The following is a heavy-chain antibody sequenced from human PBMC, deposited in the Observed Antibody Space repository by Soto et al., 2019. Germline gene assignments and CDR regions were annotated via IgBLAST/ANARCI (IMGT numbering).Heavy chain of an antibody. Sequence: SETLSLTCTVSGGSIISGDYYWIWIRQPPGKGLEWIGYIYYSGSTYYNPSLKSRVTISVDTSKNQFSLKLSSVTAADTAVYYCARDVLRYFDWLLAGYYYYGMDVWGQGTTVTVSS. D-gene: IGHD3-9*01. V-gene: IGHV4-30-4*01. CDR1: GGSIISGDYY. CDR3: ARDVLRYFDWLLAGYYYYGMDV. J-gene: IGHJ6*02. CDR2: IYYSGST.